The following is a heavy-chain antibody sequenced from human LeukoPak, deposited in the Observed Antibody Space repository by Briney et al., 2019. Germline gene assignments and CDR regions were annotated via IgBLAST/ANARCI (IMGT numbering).Heavy chain of an antibody. CDR3: ARDLRITMVRGDHFDY. V-gene: IGHV1-18*01. D-gene: IGHD3-10*01. Sequence: ASVKVSCKASGYTFTSYGISWVRQAPGQGLEWMGWISAYNGNTNYAQKLQGRVTMTTDTSTSTAYMELRSLRSDDTAVYYCARDLRITMVRGDHFDYWGQGTLVTVSS. J-gene: IGHJ4*02. CDR1: GYTFTSYG. CDR2: ISAYNGNT.